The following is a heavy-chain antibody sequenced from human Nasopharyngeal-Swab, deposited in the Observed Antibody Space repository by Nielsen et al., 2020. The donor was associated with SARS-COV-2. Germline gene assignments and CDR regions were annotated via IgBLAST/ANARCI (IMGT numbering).Heavy chain of an antibody. V-gene: IGHV3-74*01. CDR3: ARGGLYSNYLFDY. J-gene: IGHJ4*02. CDR1: GFTFSSYW. D-gene: IGHD4-11*01. CDR2: INGDGSST. Sequence: GFLRLSCAASGFTFSSYWMHWVRQAPGKGLVWVSRINGDGSSTTYADSVRGRFTISSDNAKNMLYLQLNSLRAEDTAVYYCARGGLYSNYLFDYWGQGTLVTVSS.